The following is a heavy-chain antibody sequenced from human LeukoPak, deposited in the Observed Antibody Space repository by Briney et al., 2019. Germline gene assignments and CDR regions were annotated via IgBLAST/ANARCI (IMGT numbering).Heavy chain of an antibody. V-gene: IGHV1-18*01. J-gene: IGHJ4*02. CDR2: ISAYNGNT. D-gene: IGHD4-17*01. CDR3: AREGYGDPFDY. CDR1: GYTFTRYG. Sequence: ASVKVSCKASGYTFTRYGISCVRQAPGQGLEWMGWISAYNGNTNYAQKLQGRVTMTTDTSTITAYMELRSLRSDDTAVYYCAREGYGDPFDYWGQGTLVTVSS.